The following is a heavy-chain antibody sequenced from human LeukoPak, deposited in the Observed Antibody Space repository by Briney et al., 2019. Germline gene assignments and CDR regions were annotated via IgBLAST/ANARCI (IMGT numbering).Heavy chain of an antibody. CDR2: IYYSGST. D-gene: IGHD1-26*01. V-gene: IGHV4-59*01. CDR1: GASISSYY. CDR3: ARSEWEVPFDY. J-gene: IGHJ4*02. Sequence: SETLSLTCSVSGASISSYYWSWIRQPPGKGLEWIGYIYYSGSTNYNPSLKSRVTISVDTSKNQFSLKLSSVTAADTAVYYCARSEWEVPFDYWGQGTLVTVSS.